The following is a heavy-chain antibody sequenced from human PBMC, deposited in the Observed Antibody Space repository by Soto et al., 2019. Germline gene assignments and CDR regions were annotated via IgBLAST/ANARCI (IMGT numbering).Heavy chain of an antibody. CDR3: AMTVLVVITTSYSY. J-gene: IGHJ4*02. V-gene: IGHV3-23*01. Sequence: GGSLRLSCAASGFTFSSYAMSWVRQAPGKGLEWVSAISGSGGSTYYADSVKGRFTISRDNSKNTLYLQMNSLRAEDTAVYYCAMTVLVVITTSYSYWGPGTMVTVYS. CDR2: ISGSGGST. D-gene: IGHD3-22*01. CDR1: GFTFSSYA.